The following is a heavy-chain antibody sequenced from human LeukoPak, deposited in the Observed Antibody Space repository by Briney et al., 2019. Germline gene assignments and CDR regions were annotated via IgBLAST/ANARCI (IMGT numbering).Heavy chain of an antibody. CDR3: ANVAGGVYLDL. CDR1: GFIFDDYA. D-gene: IGHD3-3*01. V-gene: IGHV3-9*01. Sequence: SGRSLRLSCAASGFIFDDYAMHWVRQAPGKGLEWVSGITWRSDRIDYADSVQGRFTISRDDAKKSLYLQMNSLRTEDTALYYCANVAGGVYLDLWGRGTLVTVSS. J-gene: IGHJ2*01. CDR2: ITWRSDRI.